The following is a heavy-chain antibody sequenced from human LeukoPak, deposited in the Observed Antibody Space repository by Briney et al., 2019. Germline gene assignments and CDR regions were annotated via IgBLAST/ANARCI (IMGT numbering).Heavy chain of an antibody. CDR1: GASISSYH. CDR3: ARHYCSSTSCYNANDAFDI. V-gene: IGHV4-4*09. CDR2: TYTSGST. Sequence: SETLSLTCTVSGASISSYHWSWIRQPPGKGLEWIGYTYTSGSTNYNPSLKSRVTRSVDTSKNQFSLKLSSVTAADTAVYYCARHYCSSTSCYNANDAFDIWGQGTMVTVSS. D-gene: IGHD2-2*02. J-gene: IGHJ3*02.